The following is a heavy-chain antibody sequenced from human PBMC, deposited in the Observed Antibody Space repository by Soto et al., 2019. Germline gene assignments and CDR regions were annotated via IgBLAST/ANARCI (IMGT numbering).Heavy chain of an antibody. CDR1: GFTFSSYG. D-gene: IGHD3-16*01. CDR2: IWYDGSNK. CDR3: AREGGRNLYGMDV. Sequence: QVQLVESGGGVVQPGRSLRLSCAASGFTFSSYGMHWVRQAPGKGLEWVAVIWYDGSNKYYADSVKGRFTISRDNAKNPQYLQMNSLRGEDTGVSYCAREGGRNLYGMDVWGQGTTVTVSS. J-gene: IGHJ6*02. V-gene: IGHV3-33*01.